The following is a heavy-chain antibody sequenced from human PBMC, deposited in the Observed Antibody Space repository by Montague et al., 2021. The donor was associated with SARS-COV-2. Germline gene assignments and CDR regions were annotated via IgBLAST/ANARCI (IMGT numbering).Heavy chain of an antibody. CDR2: IFYTGST. CDR1: GGSTSNYY. D-gene: IGHD2-15*01. Sequence: ETLSLICSVSGGSTSNYYWTWIRQSPGKGLQWIGYIFYTGSTKFNPSLKSRVSMSLDTSKNHFSLRLSAVTAADTARYYCARAQNICFIANCVNYFDLWGLGALVTVSS. V-gene: IGHV4-59*01. CDR3: ARAQNICFIANCVNYFDL. J-gene: IGHJ4*02.